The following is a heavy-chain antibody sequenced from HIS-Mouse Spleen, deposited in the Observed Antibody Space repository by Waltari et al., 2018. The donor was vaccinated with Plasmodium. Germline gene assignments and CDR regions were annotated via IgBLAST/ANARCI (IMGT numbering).Heavy chain of an antibody. V-gene: IGHV3-7*01. CDR1: GFTFSSYW. Sequence: EVQLVESGGGLVQPGGSLRLSCAASGFTFSSYWMSWVRQAPGKGLAWVANIKQDGREKYYVDSVKGRITISRDNAKNSLYLQMNSLRAEDTAVYYCASSWYWYFDLWGRGTLVTVSS. J-gene: IGHJ2*01. CDR2: IKQDGREK. D-gene: IGHD6-13*01. CDR3: ASSWYWYFDL.